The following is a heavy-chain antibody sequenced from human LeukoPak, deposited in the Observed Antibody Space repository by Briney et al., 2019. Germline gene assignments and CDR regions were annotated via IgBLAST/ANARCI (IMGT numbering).Heavy chain of an antibody. Sequence: SETLSLTCTVSGGSISSSSYYWGWIRQPPGKGLEWIGYIYYSGSTNYNPSLKSRVTISVGTSKNQFSLKLSSVTAADTAVYYCARDEFSGGYFDYWGQGTLVTVSS. V-gene: IGHV4-61*01. CDR1: GGSISSSSYY. J-gene: IGHJ4*02. D-gene: IGHD6-19*01. CDR3: ARDEFSGGYFDY. CDR2: IYYSGST.